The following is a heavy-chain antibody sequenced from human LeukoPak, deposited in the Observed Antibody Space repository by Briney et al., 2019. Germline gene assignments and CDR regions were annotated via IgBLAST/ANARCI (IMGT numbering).Heavy chain of an antibody. CDR2: INPNSGGT. V-gene: IGHV1-2*02. CDR1: GYTFTDHY. J-gene: IGHJ4*02. Sequence: ASVKVSCKASGYTFTDHYMHWVRQAPGQGLEWMGWINPNSGGTNYAQKFQGRVTMTRDTSISTAYMELSRLRSDDTAVYFCARGPRYYYDSSGPFDYWGQGTLVTVSS. D-gene: IGHD3-22*01. CDR3: ARGPRYYYDSSGPFDY.